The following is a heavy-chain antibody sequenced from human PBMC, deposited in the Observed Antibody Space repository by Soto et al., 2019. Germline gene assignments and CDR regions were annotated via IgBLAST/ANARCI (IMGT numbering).Heavy chain of an antibody. Sequence: EVQLLESGGGLGQPGGSLRLSCEASGFTFWNYAMTWVHQAPGKGPEWVSSISRNGDRTYYVDSVKGRFIISRDNSENTLFLQMDSLRAEDAAIYYCVKDWSGEKCPCMDVWGQGTTVTVSS. D-gene: IGHD3-3*01. CDR2: ISRNGDRT. V-gene: IGHV3-23*01. J-gene: IGHJ6*02. CDR3: VKDWSGEKCPCMDV. CDR1: GFTFWNYA.